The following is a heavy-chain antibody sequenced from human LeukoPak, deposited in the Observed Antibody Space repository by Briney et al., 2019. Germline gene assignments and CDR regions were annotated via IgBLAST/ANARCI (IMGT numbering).Heavy chain of an antibody. V-gene: IGHV3-74*01. Sequence: SGGSLRLSCAASGFTFSSYWMHWVRQAPGKGLVWVSRINSDGSSTSYADSVKGRFTISRDNAKNTLYLQMNSLRAEDTAVYYCASRAEDSSSWYYFDYWGQGTLVTVSS. D-gene: IGHD6-13*01. CDR1: GFTFSSYW. CDR3: ASRAEDSSSWYYFDY. CDR2: INSDGSST. J-gene: IGHJ4*02.